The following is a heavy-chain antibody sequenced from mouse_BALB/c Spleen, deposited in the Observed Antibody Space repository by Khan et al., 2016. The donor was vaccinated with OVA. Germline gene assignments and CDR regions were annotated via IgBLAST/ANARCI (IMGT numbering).Heavy chain of an antibody. Sequence: EVELVESGGDLVKPGGSLKLSCAASGFTFSTYGMSWVRQTPDKRLEWVATISSAGTYTYYPDSVKGRFTISRDNAKNTLSLQMNSLRSEDTAMYYRARYWVGIMDYWGQGTSLTVSS. CDR1: GFTFSTYG. J-gene: IGHJ4*01. CDR2: ISSAGTYT. V-gene: IGHV5-6*01. CDR3: ARYWVGIMDY. D-gene: IGHD4-1*01.